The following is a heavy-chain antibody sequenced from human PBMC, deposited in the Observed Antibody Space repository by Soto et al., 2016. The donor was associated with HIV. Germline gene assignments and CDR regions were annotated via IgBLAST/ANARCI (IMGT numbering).Heavy chain of an antibody. CDR1: GFTFSDFY. D-gene: IGHD3-10*01. J-gene: IGHJ4*02. V-gene: IGHV3-11*05. CDR2: ISRNSRYT. Sequence: QVQLVESGGGLVKPGGSLRLSCAASGFTFSDFYMTWIRQAPGKGLEWISYISRNSRYTNYADSVKGRFTISRDNAKNSLYLQMNSLRDEDTAIYYCARELRFGSGSYYAYFDYWGQGTLVHRLL. CDR3: ARELRFGSGSYYAYFDY.